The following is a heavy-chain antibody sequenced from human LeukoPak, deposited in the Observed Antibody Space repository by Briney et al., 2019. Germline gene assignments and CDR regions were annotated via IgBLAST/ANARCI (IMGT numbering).Heavy chain of an antibody. D-gene: IGHD3-22*01. CDR3: ARHLLYYDSSGPYYFDY. J-gene: IGHJ4*02. CDR2: INTNTGNP. CDR1: GYTFTSYA. Sequence: ASVKVSCKASGYTFTSYAMNWVRQAPGQGLEWMGWINTNTGNPTYAQGFTGRFVFSLDTSVSTAYLQISSLKAEDTAVYYCARHLLYYDSSGPYYFDYWGQGTQVTVSS. V-gene: IGHV7-4-1*02.